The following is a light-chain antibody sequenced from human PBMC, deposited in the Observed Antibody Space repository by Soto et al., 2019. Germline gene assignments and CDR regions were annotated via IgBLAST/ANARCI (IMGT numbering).Light chain of an antibody. CDR1: QSINSW. CDR3: QDYDSYSWT. Sequence: DIQMTQSPSTLSASVGDRVTITCRASQSINSWLAWYQQKTGKAPKLLFYKASSLESGVPSRCSGSGSGTDFTITISILHPDDFATYYCQDYDSYSWTFGQGTKVEI. V-gene: IGKV1-5*03. CDR2: KAS. J-gene: IGKJ1*01.